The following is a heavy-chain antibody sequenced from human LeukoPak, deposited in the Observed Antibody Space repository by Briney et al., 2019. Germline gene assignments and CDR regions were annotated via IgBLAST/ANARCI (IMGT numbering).Heavy chain of an antibody. J-gene: IGHJ4*02. CDR1: GGTFSSYA. D-gene: IGHD3-10*01. CDR3: ARDRLMVRGVIDY. V-gene: IGHV1-69*13. CDR2: IIPIFGTA. Sequence: ASVKVSCKASGGTFSSYAISWVRQAPGQGLEWMGGIIPIFGTANYAQKFQGRVTITADESTSTAYMELSSLRSEDTAVYYCARDRLMVRGVIDYWGQGTLVTVSS.